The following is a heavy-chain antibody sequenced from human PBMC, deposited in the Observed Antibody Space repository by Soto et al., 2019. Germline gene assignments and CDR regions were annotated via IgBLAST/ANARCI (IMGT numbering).Heavy chain of an antibody. CDR1: GGSISVYY. J-gene: IGHJ4*02. Sequence: SETLSLTCTISGGSISVYYWSWIRQPPGQALEWIGYIYDSGSPYYNPSLRSRVIISADTSKNQISPKLTSATAADTAVYYCARGVGSSPPRYWGRGTLVTVSS. D-gene: IGHD1-26*01. CDR2: IYDSGSP. V-gene: IGHV4-59*01. CDR3: ARGVGSSPPRY.